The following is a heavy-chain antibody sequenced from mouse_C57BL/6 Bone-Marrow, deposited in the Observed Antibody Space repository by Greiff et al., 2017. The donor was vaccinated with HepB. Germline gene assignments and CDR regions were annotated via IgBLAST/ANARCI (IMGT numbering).Heavy chain of an antibody. CDR3: ARMRLRRSSYWYFDV. CDR1: GFSLTSYA. CDR2: IGTGGGT. Sequence: VKLMESGPGLVAPSQSLSITCTVSGFSLTSYAISWVRQPPGKGLEWLGVIGTGGGTNYNSALKSRLSISKDNSKSKFFLKRNSLQTDDKARYYCARMRLRRSSYWYFDVWGTGTTVTVSS. D-gene: IGHD2-4*01. V-gene: IGHV2-9-1*01. J-gene: IGHJ1*03.